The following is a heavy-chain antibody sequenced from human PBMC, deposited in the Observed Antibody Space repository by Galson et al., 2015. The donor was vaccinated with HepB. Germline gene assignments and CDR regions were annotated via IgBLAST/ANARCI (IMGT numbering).Heavy chain of an antibody. CDR1: GYTFTSYA. CDR2: INAGNGNT. D-gene: IGHD3-3*01. Sequence: SVKVSCKASGYTFTSYAMHWVRQAPGQRLEWMGWINAGNGNTKYSQKFQGRVTITRDTSASTAYMELSSLRSEDTAVYYCARGDCRLWSGYCDHPGYYMDVWGKGTTVTVSS. V-gene: IGHV1-3*01. CDR3: ARGDCRLWSGYCDHPGYYMDV. J-gene: IGHJ6*03.